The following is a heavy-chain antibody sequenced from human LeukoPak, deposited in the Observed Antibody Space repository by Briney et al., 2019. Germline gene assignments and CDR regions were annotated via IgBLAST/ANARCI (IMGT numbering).Heavy chain of an antibody. V-gene: IGHV3-23*01. J-gene: IGHJ5*02. CDR1: GFTFSSSA. CDR2: ISNNGGYT. D-gene: IGHD2-2*01. Sequence: GGSLRLSCAASGFTFSSSAMSWVRQAPGKGLEWVSAISNNGGYTYYADSVQGRFTISRDNSKSTLCLQMNSLRAEDTAVYYCAKPSCSSASCYRFDPWGQGTLVTVSS. CDR3: AKPSCSSASCYRFDP.